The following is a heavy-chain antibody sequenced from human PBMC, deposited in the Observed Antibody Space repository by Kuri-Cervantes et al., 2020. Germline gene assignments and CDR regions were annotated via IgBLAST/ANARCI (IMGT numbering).Heavy chain of an antibody. D-gene: IGHD7-27*01. CDR3: ARSRRLGLLDY. J-gene: IGHJ4*02. V-gene: IGHV4-30-2*03. Sequence: LRLSCAVSGGSISSGGYSWSWIRQPPGKGLEWIGYIYYSGSTYYNPSLKSRVTISVDTSKNQFSLKLSSVTAADTAVYYCARSRRLGLLDYWGQGTLVTVSS. CDR1: GGSISSGGYS. CDR2: IYYSGST.